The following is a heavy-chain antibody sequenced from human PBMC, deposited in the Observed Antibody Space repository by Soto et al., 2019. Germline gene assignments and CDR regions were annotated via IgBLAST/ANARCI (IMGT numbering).Heavy chain of an antibody. V-gene: IGHV1-69*12. J-gene: IGHJ6*02. Sequence: QVQLVQSGAEVKKPGSSVKVSCKAFGGTFSSYAISWVRQAPGQGLEWMGGIIPIFGTANYAQKFQGRVTITADEXXRXAXTERSSLRSEDTAVYYCARAIRGTGRVYYYYYGMDVWGQGTTVTVSS. CDR2: IIPIFGTA. D-gene: IGHD3-10*01. CDR3: ARAIRGTGRVYYYYYGMDV. CDR1: GGTFSSYA.